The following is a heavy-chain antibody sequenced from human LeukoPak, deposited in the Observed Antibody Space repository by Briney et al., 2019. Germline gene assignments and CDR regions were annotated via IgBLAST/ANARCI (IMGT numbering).Heavy chain of an antibody. Sequence: GSLRLSCAASGFTFSSYAMHWVRQAPGKGLEYVSAISSNGGSTYYANSVKGRFTISRDNSKNTLYLQMGSLRAEDMAVYYCARDYYYYDSSGCLDYWGQGTLVTVSS. D-gene: IGHD3-22*01. CDR2: ISSNGGST. J-gene: IGHJ4*02. CDR1: GFTFSSYA. V-gene: IGHV3-64*01. CDR3: ARDYYYYDSSGCLDY.